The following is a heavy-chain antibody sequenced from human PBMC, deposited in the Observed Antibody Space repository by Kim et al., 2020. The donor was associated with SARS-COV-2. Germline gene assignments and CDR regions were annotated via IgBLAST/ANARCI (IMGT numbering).Heavy chain of an antibody. J-gene: IGHJ6*02. CDR1: GFTFSSYS. V-gene: IGHV3-21*01. CDR2: ISSSSSYI. Sequence: GSLRLSCAASGFTFSSYSMNWVRQAPGKGLEWVSSISSSSSYIYYADSVKGRFTISRDNAKNSLYLQMNSLRAEDTAVYYCARDGDSSGWYYYYYGMDVWGQGTTVTVSS. D-gene: IGHD6-19*01. CDR3: ARDGDSSGWYYYYYGMDV.